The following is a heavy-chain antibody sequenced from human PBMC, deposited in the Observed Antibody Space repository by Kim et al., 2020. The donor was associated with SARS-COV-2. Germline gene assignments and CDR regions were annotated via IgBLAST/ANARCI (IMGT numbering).Heavy chain of an antibody. V-gene: IGHV3-21*01. CDR2: ISSSSSYI. Sequence: GGSLRLSCAASGFTFSSYSMNWVRQAPGKGLEWVSSISSSSSYIYYADSVKGRFTISRDNAKNSLYLQMNSLRAEDTAVYYCARERGPRSSGYYGDAFDIWGQGTMVTVSS. CDR3: ARERGPRSSGYYGDAFDI. D-gene: IGHD3-22*01. CDR1: GFTFSSYS. J-gene: IGHJ3*02.